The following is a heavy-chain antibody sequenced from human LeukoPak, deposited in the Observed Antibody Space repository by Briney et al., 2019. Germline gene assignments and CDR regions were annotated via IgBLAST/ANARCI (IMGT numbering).Heavy chain of an antibody. J-gene: IGHJ4*02. D-gene: IGHD3-3*01. Sequence: ASVKVSCKASGYTFTGYYMHWVRQAPGQGLEWMGWINPNSGGTNYAQKFQGRVTMTRDTSISTAYMELSRLRSDDTAVYYCARDDDFWSGKPDYWGQGTLVTVSS. CDR1: GYTFTGYY. CDR3: ARDDDFWSGKPDY. CDR2: INPNSGGT. V-gene: IGHV1-2*02.